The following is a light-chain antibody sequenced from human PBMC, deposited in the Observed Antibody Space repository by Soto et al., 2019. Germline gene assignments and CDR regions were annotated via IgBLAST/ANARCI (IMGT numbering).Light chain of an antibody. J-gene: IGKJ3*01. CDR1: QSVGTY. CDR2: DES. V-gene: IGKV3-11*01. Sequence: EIVLTQSPATLSLSPGERASLSCRASQSVGTYLAWYQQKPGKAPSLLIYDESNRATGIPARFSGSGSGTDFTLTISSLELEDVAVYYCQQRGAWPPLFTFGPGTKVDIK. CDR3: QQRGAWPPLFT.